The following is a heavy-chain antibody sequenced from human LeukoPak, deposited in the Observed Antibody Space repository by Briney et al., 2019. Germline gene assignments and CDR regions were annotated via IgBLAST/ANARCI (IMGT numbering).Heavy chain of an antibody. D-gene: IGHD6-19*01. CDR2: ISSSSSTI. CDR3: AREGGSGWYSGWFDP. CDR1: GFTFSSYS. V-gene: IGHV3-48*01. Sequence: GGSLRLSCAASGFTFSSYSMNWVRQAPGKGLEWVSYISSSSSTIYYADSVKGRFTISRDNAKNSLYLQMNTLRPEDTAVYYCAREGGSGWYSGWFDPWGQGTLVTVSS. J-gene: IGHJ5*02.